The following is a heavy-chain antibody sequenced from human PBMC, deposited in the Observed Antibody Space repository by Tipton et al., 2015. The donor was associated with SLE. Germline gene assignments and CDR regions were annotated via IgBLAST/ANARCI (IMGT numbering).Heavy chain of an antibody. CDR2: IYGSGST. D-gene: IGHD5-18*01. V-gene: IGHV4-61*10. CDR1: GGSISSGDYY. Sequence: LRLSCSVSGGSISSGDYYWSWVRQPAGKGLEWIAYIYGSGSTNYNPSLKSRVTISVDTSKNQFSLKLTSVTAADTAVYYCARAQKGGYNYGFDYWGQGTLVTVSS. CDR3: ARAQKGGYNYGFDY. J-gene: IGHJ4*02.